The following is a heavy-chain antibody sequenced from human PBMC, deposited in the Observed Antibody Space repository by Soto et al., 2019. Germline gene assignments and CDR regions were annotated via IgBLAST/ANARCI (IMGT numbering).Heavy chain of an antibody. J-gene: IGHJ4*02. V-gene: IGHV3-15*01. CDR2: IKSKTDGGTT. Sequence: GGSLRLSCAASGFTFSNAWMSWVRQAPGKGLEWVGRIKSKTDGGTTDYAAPVKGRFTISRDDSKNTLYLQMNSLKTEDTAVYYCTTDGRGRDIVVVVAATVGLWGQGTLVTVSS. CDR1: GFTFSNAW. CDR3: TTDGRGRDIVVVVAATVGL. D-gene: IGHD2-15*01.